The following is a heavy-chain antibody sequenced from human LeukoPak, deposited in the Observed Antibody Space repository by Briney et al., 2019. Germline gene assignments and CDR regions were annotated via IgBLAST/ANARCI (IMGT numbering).Heavy chain of an antibody. Sequence: GGSLRLSCTASGFTFSSTGMHWVRQAPRKGLEWVSYIRYDGNNKYYGDSVKGRLTVSRDNSKNTLYLQMNSLRVEDTAVYYCARTYNPDYWGQETLVTVSS. CDR1: GFTFSSTG. D-gene: IGHD1-14*01. J-gene: IGHJ4*02. V-gene: IGHV3-30*02. CDR2: IRYDGNNK. CDR3: ARTYNPDY.